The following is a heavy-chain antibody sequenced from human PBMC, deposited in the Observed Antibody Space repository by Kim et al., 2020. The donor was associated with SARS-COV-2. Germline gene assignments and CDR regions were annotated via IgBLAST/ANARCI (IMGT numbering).Heavy chain of an antibody. Sequence: SVKVSCKASGGTFSSYTISWVRQAPGQGLAWMGRIIPILGIANYAQKFQGRVTITADKSTSTAYMGLSSLRSEDTAVYYCARVGGSGSSGMDVWGQGTTVTVS. CDR1: GGTFSSYT. CDR2: IIPILGIA. CDR3: ARVGGSGSSGMDV. D-gene: IGHD3-10*01. V-gene: IGHV1-69*02. J-gene: IGHJ6*02.